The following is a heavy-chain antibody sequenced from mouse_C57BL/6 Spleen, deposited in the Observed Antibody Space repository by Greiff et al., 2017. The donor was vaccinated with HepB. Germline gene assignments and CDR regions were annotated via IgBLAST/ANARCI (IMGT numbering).Heavy chain of an antibody. D-gene: IGHD3-3*01. CDR3: ARQGGTGTYFDY. CDR2: ISSGGSYT. Sequence: EVQLVESGGDLVKPGGSLKLSCAASGFTFSSYGMSWVRQTPDKRLEWVATISSGGSYTYYPDSVKGRFTISRDNAKNTLYLQMSSLKSEDTAMYYCARQGGTGTYFDYWGQGTTLTVSS. J-gene: IGHJ2*01. V-gene: IGHV5-6*01. CDR1: GFTFSSYG.